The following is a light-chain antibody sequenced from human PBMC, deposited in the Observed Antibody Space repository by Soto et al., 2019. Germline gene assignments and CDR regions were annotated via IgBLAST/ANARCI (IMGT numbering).Light chain of an antibody. V-gene: IGLV6-57*04. CDR1: SGSIASNY. J-gene: IGLJ2*01. CDR2: EDN. Sequence: NFMLTQPHSVSESPGKTVTISCTRSSGSIASNYVQWYQQRPGSAPTTVIYEDNQRPPGVPDRFSGSIDSSSNSASLTISGLKTEDEADYYCQSYDSSNVVFGGGTKLTLL. CDR3: QSYDSSNVV.